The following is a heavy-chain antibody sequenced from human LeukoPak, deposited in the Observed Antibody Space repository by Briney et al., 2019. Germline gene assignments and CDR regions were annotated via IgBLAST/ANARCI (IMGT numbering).Heavy chain of an antibody. V-gene: IGHV1-46*01. Sequence: GASVKVSCKASGYTFTSYYMHWVRQAPGQGLEWMGIINPSGGSTSYAQKFQGRVTMTRDMSTSTVYMELSSLRSDDTAVYYCARNDESLRLRIDYWGQGTLVIVSS. CDR2: INPSGGST. D-gene: IGHD5-12*01. CDR3: ARNDESLRLRIDY. CDR1: GYTFTSYY. J-gene: IGHJ4*02.